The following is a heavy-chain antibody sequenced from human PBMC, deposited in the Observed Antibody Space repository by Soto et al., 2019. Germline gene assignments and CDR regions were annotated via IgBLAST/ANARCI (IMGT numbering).Heavy chain of an antibody. CDR2: IRSQDLGVTE. D-gene: IGHD3-16*01. CDR1: GFTFSDYE. V-gene: IGHV3-49*03. J-gene: IGHJ6*02. Sequence: GALRPLCKASGFTFSDYEMNWFRQAPAKGLEWVSCIRSQDLGVTEHYAASVRGRYTISRDDAKSVAYLQMDSLKTEDSGVYYCDRHARVGQSLPLKYYAVDVWGQGTTVTVYS. CDR3: DRHARVGQSLPLKYYAVDV.